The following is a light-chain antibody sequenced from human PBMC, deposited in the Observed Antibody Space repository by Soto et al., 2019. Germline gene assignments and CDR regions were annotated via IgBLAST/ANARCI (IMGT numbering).Light chain of an antibody. CDR1: QGISNH. CDR3: RNHHSAPFT. Sequence: DIQMTQSPSSLSASVGDRVTITCRASQGISNHLAWYHQKPGKVPKLLIYSASTLQLGAPSRFSGSASGTDFTRTISSLQPVDVATCFCRNHHSAPFTFGGRTKVEIK. J-gene: IGKJ4*01. V-gene: IGKV1-27*01. CDR2: SAS.